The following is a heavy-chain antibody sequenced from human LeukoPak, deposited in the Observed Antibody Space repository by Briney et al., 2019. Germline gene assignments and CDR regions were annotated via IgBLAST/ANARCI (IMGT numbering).Heavy chain of an antibody. Sequence: GGSLRLSCAASGFNFSSYWISWVRQAPGKGLEWVANIKQDGSEKYYVDSVKGRFTISRDNAKNSLYLQMNSLRAEDTAVYYCARSPMSIAARPGGVDYWGQGTLVTVSS. J-gene: IGHJ4*02. CDR3: ARSPMSIAARPGGVDY. CDR1: GFNFSSYW. CDR2: IKQDGSEK. V-gene: IGHV3-7*01. D-gene: IGHD6-6*01.